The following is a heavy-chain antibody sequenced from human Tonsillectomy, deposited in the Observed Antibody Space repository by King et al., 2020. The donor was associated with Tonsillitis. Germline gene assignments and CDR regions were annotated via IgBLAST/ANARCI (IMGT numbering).Heavy chain of an antibody. CDR2: ISYDGSNK. CDR3: AKERGDSSGWRGNWFDP. V-gene: IGHV3-30*18. J-gene: IGHJ5*02. D-gene: IGHD6-19*01. CDR1: GFTFSSYG. Sequence: VQLVESGGGVVQPGRSLRLSCAASGFTFSSYGMHWVRQAPGKGLEWVAVISYDGSNKYYADSVKGRFTISRDNSKNTLYLQMNSLRAEDTAVYYCAKERGDSSGWRGNWFDPWGQGTLVNVSS.